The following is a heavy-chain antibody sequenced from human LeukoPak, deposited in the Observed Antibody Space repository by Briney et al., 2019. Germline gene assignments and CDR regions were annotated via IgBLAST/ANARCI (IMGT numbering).Heavy chain of an antibody. V-gene: IGHV3-30*18. D-gene: IGHD2-21*02. CDR1: GFTFSDYG. CDR3: AKPPGVTAEYSAFDI. Sequence: GGSLRLSCGASGFTFSDYGMHWVRQAPGKGLEWVAVISYDGSNKYYADSVKGRFTISRDNSKNTVYLQMNSLRAEDTAVYYCAKPPGVTAEYSAFDIWGQGTLVTVSS. J-gene: IGHJ3*02. CDR2: ISYDGSNK.